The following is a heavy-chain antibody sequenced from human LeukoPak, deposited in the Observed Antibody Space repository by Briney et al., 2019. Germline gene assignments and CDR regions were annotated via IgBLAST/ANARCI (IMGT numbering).Heavy chain of an antibody. CDR3: ARGGYCGGDCYFYY. Sequence: SETLSLTCTVSSGSISSGSYYWSWIRQPAGKGLEWIGRIYTSGNTNYNPSLKSRVTISVDTSKNQFSLKLSSVTAADTAVYYCARGGYCGGDCYFYYWGQGTLVTVSS. J-gene: IGHJ4*02. D-gene: IGHD2-21*02. CDR2: IYTSGNT. CDR1: SGSISSGSYY. V-gene: IGHV4-61*02.